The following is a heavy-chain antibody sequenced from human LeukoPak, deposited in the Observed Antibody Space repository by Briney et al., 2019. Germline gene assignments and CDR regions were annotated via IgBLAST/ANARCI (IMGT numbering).Heavy chain of an antibody. J-gene: IGHJ4*02. CDR2: TNSDGSRT. Sequence: GGSLRLSCAASGFTFSTYWMHWVRQAPGKGLVWVSRTNSDGSRTDYADSVKGRFTISRDNAENTLYLQMTSLRAEDTAVYFCARLLAVAGTSFWGQGTLVTVSS. CDR1: GFTFSTYW. D-gene: IGHD6-19*01. CDR3: ARLLAVAGTSF. V-gene: IGHV3-74*01.